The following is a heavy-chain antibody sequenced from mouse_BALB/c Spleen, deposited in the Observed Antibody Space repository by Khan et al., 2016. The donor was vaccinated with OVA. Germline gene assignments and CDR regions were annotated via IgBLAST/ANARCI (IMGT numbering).Heavy chain of an antibody. CDR1: GYSITSDFA. D-gene: IGHD2-12*01. J-gene: IGHJ4*01. V-gene: IGHV3-2*02. Sequence: EVELVESGPGLVKPSQSLSLTCTVTGYSITSDFAWNWIRQFPGNKLEWMGYISSTGSTSYSPSLKSRISITRDTSKNQFFLHLNSVTTEDTATYYCVRSLYYSDSYAMDYWGQGTSVTVSS. CDR2: ISSTGST. CDR3: VRSLYYSDSYAMDY.